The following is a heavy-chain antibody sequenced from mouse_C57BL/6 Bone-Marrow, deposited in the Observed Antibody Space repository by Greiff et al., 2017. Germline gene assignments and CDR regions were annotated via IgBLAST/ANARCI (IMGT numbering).Heavy chain of an antibody. CDR1: GYTFTSYW. CDR3: ARPTVVAPYFDY. V-gene: IGHV1-61*01. CDR2: IYPSDSET. Sequence: QVQLQQPGAELVRPGSSVKLSCKASGYTFTSYWMDWVKQRPGQGLEWIGNIYPSDSETHYNQKFKDKATLTVDKSSSTAYMQLSSLTSEDSAVYYCARPTVVAPYFDYWGQGTTLTVSS. D-gene: IGHD1-1*01. J-gene: IGHJ2*01.